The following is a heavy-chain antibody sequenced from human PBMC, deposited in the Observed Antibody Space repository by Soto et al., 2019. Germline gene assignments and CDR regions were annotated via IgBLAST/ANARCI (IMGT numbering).Heavy chain of an antibody. V-gene: IGHV1-18*01. Sequence: ASVKVSCKASGYTFTSYGISWVRQAPGQGLEWMGWISAYNGNTNYAQKLQGRVTMTTDTSTSTAYMELRSLRSDDTAVSYCARDYDIVVVPAAISFYYYGMDVWGQGTTVTVSS. CDR2: ISAYNGNT. J-gene: IGHJ6*02. D-gene: IGHD2-2*02. CDR1: GYTFTSYG. CDR3: ARDYDIVVVPAAISFYYYGMDV.